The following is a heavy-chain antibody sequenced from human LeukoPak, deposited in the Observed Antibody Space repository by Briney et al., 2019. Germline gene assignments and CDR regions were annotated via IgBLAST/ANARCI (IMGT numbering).Heavy chain of an antibody. CDR1: GFTFGSCW. Sequence: GGSLRLSCAASGFTFGSCWMNWVRQTPGKGLEWVANIKQDGSGKNYVETAKGRFTISRDNAKNSLYLQMNSLRDEDTAIYYCAEDSPFGGNWGQGTLVTVSS. J-gene: IGHJ4*02. CDR3: AEDSPFGGN. CDR2: IKQDGSGK. V-gene: IGHV3-7*03. D-gene: IGHD3-16*01.